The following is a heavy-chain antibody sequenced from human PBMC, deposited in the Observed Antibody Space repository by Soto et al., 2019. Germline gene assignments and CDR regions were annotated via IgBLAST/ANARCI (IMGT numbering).Heavy chain of an antibody. CDR1: GFTFSSYA. CDR3: AKKGQYSSSTKGFNWFDP. V-gene: IGHV3-23*01. J-gene: IGHJ5*02. D-gene: IGHD6-6*01. Sequence: ELQLLESGGGLVQPGGSLRLSCAASGFTFSSYAMSWVRQAPGTGLEWVSAISGSGGSTYYADSVKGRFTISRDNSKNTLYLQMNSLRAEDTAVYYCAKKGQYSSSTKGFNWFDPWGQGTLVTVSS. CDR2: ISGSGGST.